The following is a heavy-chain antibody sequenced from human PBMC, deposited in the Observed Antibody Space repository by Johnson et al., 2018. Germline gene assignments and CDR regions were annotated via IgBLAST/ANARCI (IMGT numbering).Heavy chain of an antibody. J-gene: IGHJ3*02. D-gene: IGHD3-22*01. CDR3: AKVAYVSIGYYSYPAFDI. CDR1: GFTFSSYG. V-gene: IGHV3-30*18. CDR2: ISYDGSKK. Sequence: VQLVESGGGVVQPGRSXRLSCAASGFTFSSYGMHWVRQAPGKGLEWVAVISYDGSKKYYADSVKGRFTIPRDNSKNTLYRQMNSLRAEDTAVNYCAKVAYVSIGYYSYPAFDIWGQGTMVTVSS.